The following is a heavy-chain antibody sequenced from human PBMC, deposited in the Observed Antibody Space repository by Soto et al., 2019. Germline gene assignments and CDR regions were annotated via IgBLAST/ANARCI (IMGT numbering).Heavy chain of an antibody. V-gene: IGHV3-7*01. CDR3: GREGQSSYCSSTTCYCFGLDV. J-gene: IGHJ6*02. Sequence: EAQLVESGGGLVQPGGSLRLSCAASGFTFSTYWMTWVRQAPGMGLEWVANIKEDGGEDYYADSVKGRFTISTDNAKNTLFLQWSSLGAADTATYYCGREGQSSYCSSTTCYCFGLDVWGQGTTVTVS. CDR1: GFTFSTYW. CDR2: IKEDGGED. D-gene: IGHD2-2*01.